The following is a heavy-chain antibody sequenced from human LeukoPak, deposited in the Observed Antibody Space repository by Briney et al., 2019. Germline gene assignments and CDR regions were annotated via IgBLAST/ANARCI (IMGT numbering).Heavy chain of an antibody. CDR3: ARDALQGFWSGYYPQYYFDY. J-gene: IGHJ4*02. CDR2: IKQDGSEK. CDR1: GFTFSSYW. D-gene: IGHD3-3*01. Sequence: GGSLRLSCAASGFTFSSYWMSWVRQAPGKGLEWVANIKQDGSEKYYVDSVKGRFTISRDNAKNSLYLQMNSLRAEDTAVYYCARDALQGFWSGYYPQYYFDYWGQGTLVTVSS. V-gene: IGHV3-7*01.